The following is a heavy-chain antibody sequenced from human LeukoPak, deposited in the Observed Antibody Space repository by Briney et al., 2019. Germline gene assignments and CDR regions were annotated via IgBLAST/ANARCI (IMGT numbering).Heavy chain of an antibody. J-gene: IGHJ3*02. V-gene: IGHV3-15*01. D-gene: IGHD3-22*01. CDR3: TTEDHIFRRSSGYSVGAFDI. Sequence: GGSLRLSCAASGFTFSNAWMSWVRQAPGKGLEWVGRIKSKTDGGTTDYAAPVKGRFTISRDDAKNTLYLQMNRLKTEYTAVYYCTTEDHIFRRSSGYSVGAFDIWGQGTMVTVSS. CDR2: IKSKTDGGTT. CDR1: GFTFSNAW.